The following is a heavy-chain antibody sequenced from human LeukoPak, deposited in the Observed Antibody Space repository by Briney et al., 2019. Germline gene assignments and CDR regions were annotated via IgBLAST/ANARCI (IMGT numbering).Heavy chain of an antibody. V-gene: IGHV3-21*04. CDR1: GFGFSSYS. CDR3: AKAPSYSTGWYYFDY. CDR2: ISTSSAYI. D-gene: IGHD6-19*01. J-gene: IGHJ4*02. Sequence: GGSLRLSCAASGFGFSSYSMNWVRQAPGKGLEWVSYISTSSAYIHYADSVKGRFTISRDNAKNSLFLQMNSLRAEDMAFYYCAKAPSYSTGWYYFDYWGQGTLVTVSS.